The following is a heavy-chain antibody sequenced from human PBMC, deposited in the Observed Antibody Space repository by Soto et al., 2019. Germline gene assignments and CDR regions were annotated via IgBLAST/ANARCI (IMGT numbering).Heavy chain of an antibody. CDR2: ISYDGSNK. D-gene: IGHD6-6*01. V-gene: IGHV3-30*18. CDR3: AKDRLAEVYYYGMDV. Sequence: QVQLVESGGGVVQPGRSLRLSCAASGFTFSSYGMHWVRQAPGKGLEWVAVISYDGSNKYYADSVKGRFTISRDNSKNTLYLQMNSLRAEDKAVYYCAKDRLAEVYYYGMDVWGQGTTVTVSS. J-gene: IGHJ6*02. CDR1: GFTFSSYG.